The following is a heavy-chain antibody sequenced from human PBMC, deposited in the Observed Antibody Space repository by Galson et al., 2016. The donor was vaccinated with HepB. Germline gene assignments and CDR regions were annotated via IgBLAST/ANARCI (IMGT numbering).Heavy chain of an antibody. CDR2: TDGSGGST. CDR1: GFTFRTYV. Sequence: SLRLSCAASGFTFRTYVMSWVRQAPGKGLEWVSGTDGSGGSTYYANSVKGRFTISRDNSKNKMYLQMNSLKAEDTAMYFCAKDRYWNRDFGNWGPGTLVTVSS. J-gene: IGHJ4*01. D-gene: IGHD1-1*01. CDR3: AKDRYWNRDFGN. V-gene: IGHV3-23*01.